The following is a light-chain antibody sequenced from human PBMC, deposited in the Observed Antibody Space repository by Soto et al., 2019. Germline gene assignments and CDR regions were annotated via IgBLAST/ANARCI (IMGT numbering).Light chain of an antibody. J-gene: IGLJ3*02. CDR3: ETWDFNTRV. V-gene: IGLV4-60*02. Sequence: QPVLTQSSSASASLGSSVKLTCTLSSGHSSYIIAWHQQQPGKAPRYLMKLEGSASSNKGSGVPDRFSGSSSGADRYLTISNLQFEDEADYYCETWDFNTRVFGGGTKLTVL. CDR1: SGHSSYI. CDR2: LEGSASS.